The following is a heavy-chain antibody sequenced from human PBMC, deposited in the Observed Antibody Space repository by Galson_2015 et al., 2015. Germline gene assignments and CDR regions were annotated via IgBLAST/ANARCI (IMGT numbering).Heavy chain of an antibody. Sequence: SVKVSCKASGYTFTSYGISRVRQAPGQGLEWMGWISAYNGNTNYAQKLQGRVTMTTDTSTSTAYMELRSLRSDDTAVYYCARDARLDYYDSSGYYSGDVGFDYWGQGTLVTVSS. CDR2: ISAYNGNT. CDR3: ARDARLDYYDSSGYYSGDVGFDY. CDR1: GYTFTSYG. J-gene: IGHJ4*02. D-gene: IGHD3-22*01. V-gene: IGHV1-18*04.